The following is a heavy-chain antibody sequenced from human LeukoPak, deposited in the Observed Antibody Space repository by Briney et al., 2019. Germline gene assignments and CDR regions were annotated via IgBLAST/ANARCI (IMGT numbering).Heavy chain of an antibody. CDR1: GESFSDYY. D-gene: IGHD6-6*01. Sequence: PSETLSLTCAVYGESFSDYYWSWIRQPPGKGLEWIGEINHSGRTNYSPSLKSRVTISVNTSKNQFSLKLPSVTAADTAVYYCARAGFALAPHRGTPFDYWGQGTLVTVSS. J-gene: IGHJ4*02. CDR3: ARAGFALAPHRGTPFDY. V-gene: IGHV4-34*01. CDR2: INHSGRT.